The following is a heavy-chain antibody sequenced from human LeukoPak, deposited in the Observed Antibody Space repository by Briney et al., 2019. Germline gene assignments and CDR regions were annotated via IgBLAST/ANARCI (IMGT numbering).Heavy chain of an antibody. Sequence: GGSLRLSCAASGFTVNTNDMSWVRQAPGKGLEWVSVIDSGGRTFYADSVKGRFTISRDNSKNTLDLQMNSLRVEDTAVYYCAREGPGGSSWMWFDYWGQGTLVTVSS. V-gene: IGHV3-66*01. J-gene: IGHJ4*02. CDR1: GFTVNTND. D-gene: IGHD6-13*01. CDR2: IDSGGRT. CDR3: AREGPGGSSWMWFDY.